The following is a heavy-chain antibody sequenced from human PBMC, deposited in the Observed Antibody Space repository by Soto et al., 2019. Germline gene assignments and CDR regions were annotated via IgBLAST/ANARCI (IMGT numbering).Heavy chain of an antibody. Sequence: EVQLLESGGGLVQPGGSLRLSCAASGFTFSSYAMSWVRQAPGKGLEWVSGISGSGGSTYYADSVKGRFTISRDNSKNTLNRQMNRLRAGDPAVYYWAKEGRPGGGGNFDYWGQGTLVTVSS. J-gene: IGHJ4*02. CDR1: GFTFSSYA. D-gene: IGHD3-16*01. CDR3: AKEGRPGGGGNFDY. V-gene: IGHV3-23*01. CDR2: ISGSGGST.